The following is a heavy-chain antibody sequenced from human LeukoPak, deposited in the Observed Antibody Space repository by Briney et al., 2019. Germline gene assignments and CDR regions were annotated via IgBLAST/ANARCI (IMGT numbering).Heavy chain of an antibody. D-gene: IGHD2-15*01. Sequence: RTGGSLRLSCAASGFTFDDYAMHWARQAPGKGLEWVSGISWNSGSIGYADSVKGRFTISRDNAKNSLYLQMNSLRAEDTALYYCAKAPGYCSGGSCYSGYYYGMDVWGQGTTVTVSS. J-gene: IGHJ6*02. CDR1: GFTFDDYA. CDR3: AKAPGYCSGGSCYSGYYYGMDV. V-gene: IGHV3-9*01. CDR2: ISWNSGSI.